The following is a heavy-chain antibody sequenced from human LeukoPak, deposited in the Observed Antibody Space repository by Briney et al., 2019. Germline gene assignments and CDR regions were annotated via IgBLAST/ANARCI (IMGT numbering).Heavy chain of an antibody. V-gene: IGHV3-30-3*01. CDR1: GFTFSSYT. CDR3: ARRPDSLGAFDI. D-gene: IGHD7-27*01. CDR2: ISYDGSNK. Sequence: PGGSLRLSCAASGFTFSSYTMHWVRQAPGKGLEWVAVISYDGSNKYYADSVKGRFTISRDNSKNTLYLQMNSLRAEDTAMYYCARRPDSLGAFDIWGQGTMVTVSS. J-gene: IGHJ3*02.